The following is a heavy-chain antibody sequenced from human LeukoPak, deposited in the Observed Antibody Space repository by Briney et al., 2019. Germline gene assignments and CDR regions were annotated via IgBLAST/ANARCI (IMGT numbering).Heavy chain of an antibody. V-gene: IGHV3-53*01. D-gene: IGHD6-19*01. Sequence: GGSLRLSCAASGLTVSSNYMSWVRQAPGKGLEWVAVIYSGGSTYYADSVKGRFTISRDNSKNTLYLQMNSLRAEDTAVYYCAKDQGSSGWYDYFDYWGQGTLVTVSS. CDR3: AKDQGSSGWYDYFDY. CDR1: GLTVSSNY. J-gene: IGHJ4*02. CDR2: IYSGGST.